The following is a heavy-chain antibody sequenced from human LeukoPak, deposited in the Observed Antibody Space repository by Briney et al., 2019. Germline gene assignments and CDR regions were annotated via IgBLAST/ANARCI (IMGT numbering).Heavy chain of an antibody. D-gene: IGHD3-22*01. CDR2: IYYSGST. V-gene: IGHV4-59*01. CDR1: GGSISTYY. Sequence: SEILSLTCTVSGGSISTYYWSWIRQPPGKGLEWIGYIYYSGSTNYNPSLKSRVTISVDTSKNQFSLKLSSVTAADTAVYYCARMIPRDYMDVWGKGTTVTVSS. J-gene: IGHJ6*03. CDR3: ARMIPRDYMDV.